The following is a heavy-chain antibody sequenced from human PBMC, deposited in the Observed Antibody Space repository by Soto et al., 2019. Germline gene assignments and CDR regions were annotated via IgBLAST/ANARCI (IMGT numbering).Heavy chain of an antibody. D-gene: IGHD3-16*01. CDR1: GGSFSGHS. V-gene: IGHV4-34*01. CDR3: ARAPYYDYIWGRRYGMDV. Sequence: PSETLSLTCAVDGGSFSGHSWSWVRQPPGKGLEWIGEISHSGKTNYNPSLMSRVTISVDTSKNQISLNLGSVTAADTAVYYCARAPYYDYIWGRRYGMDVWGQGTTVTVSS. CDR2: ISHSGKT. J-gene: IGHJ6*02.